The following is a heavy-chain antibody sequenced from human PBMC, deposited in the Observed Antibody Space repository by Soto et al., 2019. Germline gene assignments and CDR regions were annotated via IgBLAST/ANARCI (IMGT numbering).Heavy chain of an antibody. J-gene: IGHJ4*01. D-gene: IGHD2-21*01. V-gene: IGHV3-23*01. CDR2: ISCIGGRT. Sequence: PGGSLRLSCSASGCTFSSYAMSWVRQAPGKGLEWVSSISCIGGRTYYADSVKGRFTISRDISKNTLYLQWSSLKASDTAMYYCARLANIFDFDNWGHGTLVTVSS. CDR1: GCTFSSYA. CDR3: ARLANIFDFDN.